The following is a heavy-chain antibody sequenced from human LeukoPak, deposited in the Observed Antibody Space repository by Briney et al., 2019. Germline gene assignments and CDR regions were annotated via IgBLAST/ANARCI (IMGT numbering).Heavy chain of an antibody. V-gene: IGHV1-2*02. D-gene: IGHD5-24*01. CDR1: EYTFTGYY. CDR3: AREMATIVGDAFDI. CDR2: INPNSGGT. Sequence: ASVKVSCKASEYTFTGYYMHWVRQAPGQGLEWMGWINPNSGGTNYAQKFQGRVTMTRDTSISTAYMELSRLRSDDTAVYYCAREMATIVGDAFDIWGQGTMVTVSS. J-gene: IGHJ3*02.